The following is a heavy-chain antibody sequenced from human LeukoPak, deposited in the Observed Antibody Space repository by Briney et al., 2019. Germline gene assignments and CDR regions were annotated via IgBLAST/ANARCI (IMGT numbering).Heavy chain of an antibody. D-gene: IGHD2-2*01. CDR1: GFTFSSHA. J-gene: IGHJ4*02. CDR2: ISGSGDIT. V-gene: IGHV3-23*01. CDR3: ARGGYCSSNSCYLDY. Sequence: GGSLRLSCAASGFTFSSHAITWVRQAPGKGLEWVSGISGSGDITYYADSVKGRFTISRDNSKNMLYLQMNSLRVGDTAVYYCARGGYCSSNSCYLDYWGQGALVTVSS.